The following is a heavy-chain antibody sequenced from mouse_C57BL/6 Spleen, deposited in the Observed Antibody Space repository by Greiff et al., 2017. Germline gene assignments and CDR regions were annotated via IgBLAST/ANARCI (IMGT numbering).Heavy chain of an antibody. D-gene: IGHD1-1*01. CDR3: ARGRFYYGSSYGFAY. Sequence: EVQLQQSGPELVKPGASVKIPCKASGYTFTDYNMDWVKQSHGKSLEWIGDINPNNGGTIYNQKFKGKATLTVDTSSSTAYMELRSLTSEDTAVYYCARGRFYYGSSYGFAYWGQGTLVTVSA. CDR2: INPNNGGT. V-gene: IGHV1-18*01. CDR1: GYTFTDYN. J-gene: IGHJ3*01.